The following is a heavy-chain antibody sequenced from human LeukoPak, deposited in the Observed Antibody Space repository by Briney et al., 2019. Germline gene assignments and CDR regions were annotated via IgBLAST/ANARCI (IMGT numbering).Heavy chain of an antibody. CDR1: GGTFSSYA. CDR3: MKDGLVRGVQPFDY. Sequence: SVKVSCKASGGTFSSYAISWVRQAPGQGLEWMGGIIPIFGTANYAQKFQGRVTITADESTSTAYMELSSLRAEDTAVYYCMKDGLVRGVQPFDYWGQGTLVTVSS. CDR2: IIPIFGTA. J-gene: IGHJ4*02. D-gene: IGHD3-10*01. V-gene: IGHV1-69*13.